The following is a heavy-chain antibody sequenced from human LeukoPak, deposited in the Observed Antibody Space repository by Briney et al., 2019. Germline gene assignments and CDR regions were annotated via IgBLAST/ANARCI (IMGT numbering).Heavy chain of an antibody. CDR2: INPNSGGT. CDR3: ASFGRLGYCSGGSCYGGVLDIDY. J-gene: IGHJ4*02. CDR1: GYTFTGYY. V-gene: IGHV1-2*02. D-gene: IGHD2-15*01. Sequence: ASVKVSCKASGYTFTGYYMHWVRQAPGQGLEWMGWINPNSGGTNYAQKFQGRVTMTRDTSISTAYMGLSRLRSDDTAVYYCASFGRLGYCSGGSCYGGVLDIDYWGQGTLVTVSS.